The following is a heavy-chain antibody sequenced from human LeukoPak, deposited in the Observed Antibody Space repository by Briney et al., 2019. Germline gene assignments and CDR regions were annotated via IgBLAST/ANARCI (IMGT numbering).Heavy chain of an antibody. CDR3: ARSLGNYDILTGYYTGGLDFDY. J-gene: IGHJ4*02. V-gene: IGHV4-39*07. CDR1: GGSISSCTYS. D-gene: IGHD3-9*01. CDR2: FSCSGST. Sequence: SETLSLTCSVPGGSISSCTYSWGWIRQPPGKGLEWIGSFSCSGSTYYNPSLKSRVTISVDTSKNQFSLKLSSVTAADTAVYYCARSLGNYDILTGYYTGGLDFDYWGQGTLVTVSS.